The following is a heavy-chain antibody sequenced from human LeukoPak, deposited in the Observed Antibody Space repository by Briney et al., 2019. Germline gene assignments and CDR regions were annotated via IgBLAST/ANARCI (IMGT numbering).Heavy chain of an antibody. Sequence: ASVKVSCKASGYTLTGYYMHWVRQAPGQGLEWMGWINPNSGGTNYAQKFQGRVTMTRDTSISTAYMELSRLRSDDTAVYYCARDDNWNDNPFLDYWGQGTLVTVSS. CDR2: INPNSGGT. D-gene: IGHD1-1*01. CDR3: ARDDNWNDNPFLDY. J-gene: IGHJ4*02. CDR1: GYTLTGYY. V-gene: IGHV1-2*02.